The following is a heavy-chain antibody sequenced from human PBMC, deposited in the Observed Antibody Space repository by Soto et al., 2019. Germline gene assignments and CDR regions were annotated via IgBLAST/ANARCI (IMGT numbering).Heavy chain of an antibody. Sequence: PSETLSLTCTVSGDSISSYSWSWIRQPPGKGLEWIGNIHYNGNTKYSPSLKSRVTMSVDTSKNHFSLKLISVTTADTAVYYCAKFSQYYYDSSGSWFDPWGQGTLVTVSS. CDR1: GDSISSYS. V-gene: IGHV4-59*01. CDR3: AKFSQYYYDSSGSWFDP. D-gene: IGHD3-22*01. CDR2: IHYNGNT. J-gene: IGHJ5*02.